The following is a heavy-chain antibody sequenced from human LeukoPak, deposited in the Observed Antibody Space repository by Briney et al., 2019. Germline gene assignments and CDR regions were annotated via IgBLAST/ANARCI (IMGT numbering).Heavy chain of an antibody. Sequence: VASVKVSCKASGYTFTSYDINWVRQATGQELEWMGWMNPNSGNTGYAQKFQGRVTMTRNTSISTAYMELSSLRSEDTAVYYCARVYDFWSGYGYYYGMDVWGQGTTVTVSS. CDR2: MNPNSGNT. D-gene: IGHD3-3*01. CDR1: GYTFTSYD. CDR3: ARVYDFWSGYGYYYGMDV. V-gene: IGHV1-8*01. J-gene: IGHJ6*02.